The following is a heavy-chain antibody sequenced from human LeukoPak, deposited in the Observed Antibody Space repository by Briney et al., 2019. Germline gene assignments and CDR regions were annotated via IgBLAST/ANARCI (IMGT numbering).Heavy chain of an antibody. V-gene: IGHV3-23*01. D-gene: IGHD3-10*01. CDR1: GFTFSSYA. J-gene: IGHJ1*01. Sequence: GGSLRLSCAASGFTFSSYAMSWVRQAPGKGLEWVSAISGSGGSTYYADSVKGRFTISRDNSKNTLYLQMNSLRAEDTAVYYCAKGSARAHYYYGSGSYQQYFQHWGQGTLVTVSP. CDR2: ISGSGGST. CDR3: AKGSARAHYYYGSGSYQQYFQH.